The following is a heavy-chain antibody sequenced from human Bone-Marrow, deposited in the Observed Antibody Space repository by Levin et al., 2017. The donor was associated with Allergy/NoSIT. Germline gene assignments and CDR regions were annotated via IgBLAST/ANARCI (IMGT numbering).Heavy chain of an antibody. Sequence: ASVKVSCKASGYTFTAYYIHWLRQAPGQGLEWMGWINPNSGGTSFAHKFQGRVTMTRDTSISTAYMELSRLRSDDTAVFYCARVHEDGVAEYFQHWGQGTLVTVSS. CDR1: GYTFTAYY. V-gene: IGHV1-2*07. J-gene: IGHJ1*01. CDR3: ARVHEDGVAEYFQH. CDR2: INPNSGGT.